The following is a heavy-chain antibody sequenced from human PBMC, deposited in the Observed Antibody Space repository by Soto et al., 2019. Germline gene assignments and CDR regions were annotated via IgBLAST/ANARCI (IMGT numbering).Heavy chain of an antibody. CDR2: ISSSSSTI. V-gene: IGHV3-48*02. CDR3: ARGGGEQQPLTRNTHNRPRTEKNGWFDP. D-gene: IGHD6-13*01. CDR1: GFTFSSYS. J-gene: IGHJ5*02. Sequence: EVQLVESGGGLVQPGGSLSLSCAASGFTFSSYSMNWVRQAPGKGLEWVSYISSSSSTIYYADSVKGRFTISRHNAKNSLLLHVNSLRDEDVAEYYCARGGGEQQPLTRNTHNRPRTEKNGWFDPGGQGTLVTVSS.